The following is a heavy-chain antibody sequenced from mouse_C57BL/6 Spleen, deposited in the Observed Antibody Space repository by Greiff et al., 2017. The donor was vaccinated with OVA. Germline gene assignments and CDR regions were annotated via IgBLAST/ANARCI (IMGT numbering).Heavy chain of an antibody. CDR1: GYTFTSYW. J-gene: IGHJ4*01. Sequence: VQLQQPGAELVKPGASVKLSCKASGYTFTSYWMHWVKQRPGQGLEWIGMIHPNSGSTNYNEKFKSKATLTVDRSSSTAYMQLSSLTSEDSAVYYCARSGSSYVRDAMDDWGQGTSVTVSS. CDR2: IHPNSGST. V-gene: IGHV1-64*01. CDR3: ARSGSSYVRDAMDD. D-gene: IGHD1-1*01.